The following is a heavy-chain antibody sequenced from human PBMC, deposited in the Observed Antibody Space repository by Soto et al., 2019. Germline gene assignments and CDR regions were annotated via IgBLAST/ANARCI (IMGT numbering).Heavy chain of an antibody. Sequence: SETLSLTCTVSGGSISSYYWSWIRQPPGKGLEWIGYIYYRGSTNYNPSLKSRVTISVDTSKNQFSLKLSSVTAADTAVYYCATARIVGATAPFDYWGQGTLVTVSS. D-gene: IGHD1-26*01. CDR1: GGSISSYY. CDR3: ATARIVGATAPFDY. V-gene: IGHV4-59*01. J-gene: IGHJ4*02. CDR2: IYYRGST.